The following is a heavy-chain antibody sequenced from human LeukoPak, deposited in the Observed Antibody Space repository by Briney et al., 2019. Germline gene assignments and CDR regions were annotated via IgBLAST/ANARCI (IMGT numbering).Heavy chain of an antibody. CDR3: AREILSSITIFGVANDAFDI. Sequence: PGGSLRLSCAASGLTFSSFSMNWVRQAPGKGLEWVSGINWNGGSTGYADSVKGRFTISRDNAKNSLYLQMNSLRAEDTALYYCAREILSSITIFGVANDAFDIWGQGTMVTVSS. V-gene: IGHV3-20*04. J-gene: IGHJ3*02. D-gene: IGHD3-3*01. CDR1: GLTFSSFS. CDR2: INWNGGST.